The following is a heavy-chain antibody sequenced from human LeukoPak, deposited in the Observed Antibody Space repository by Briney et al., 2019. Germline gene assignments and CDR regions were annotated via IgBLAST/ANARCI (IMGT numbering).Heavy chain of an antibody. V-gene: IGHV3-23*01. CDR3: AKGAATMGDC. CDR1: GFTFSSHA. CDR2: IRSRGGST. D-gene: IGHD5-12*01. Sequence: GRSLRLSCAASGFTFSSHAMSWVRQAQGRGREWVSGIRSRGGSTYYADSGKGRFTISRDNSKNTLYLQMNSLRGEDTAVYYCAKGAATMGDCWGQGILVTVS. J-gene: IGHJ4*02.